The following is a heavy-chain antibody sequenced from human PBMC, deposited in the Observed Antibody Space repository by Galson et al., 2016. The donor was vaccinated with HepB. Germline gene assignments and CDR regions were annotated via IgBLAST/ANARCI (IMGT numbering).Heavy chain of an antibody. J-gene: IGHJ2*01. CDR1: GFTFSTYY. V-gene: IGHV3-53*01. CDR2: IYSGGGT. CDR3: ASGIAVTTSNSFWYFDL. Sequence: SLRLSCAASGFTFSTYYMTWVRQPPGKGLEWVSVIYSGGGTYYADSVQGRFTFSRDNSKNTLYLQMTSLRAEDTAVYYCASGIAVTTSNSFWYFDLWGRGTLVTVSS. D-gene: IGHD3-10*01.